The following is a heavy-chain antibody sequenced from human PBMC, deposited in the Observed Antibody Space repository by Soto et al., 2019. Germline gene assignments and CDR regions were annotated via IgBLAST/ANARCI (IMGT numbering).Heavy chain of an antibody. CDR3: ARDYGDAFDI. V-gene: IGHV3-73*01. J-gene: IGHJ3*02. CDR1: GFTFSGSA. D-gene: IGHD3-10*01. Sequence: GGSLRLSCAASGFTFSGSAMHWVRQASGKGLEWVGRIRSKANSYATAYAASVKGRFTISRDDSKNTAYLQMNSLKTEDTAVYYCARDYGDAFDIWGQGTMVTVSS. CDR2: IRSKANSYAT.